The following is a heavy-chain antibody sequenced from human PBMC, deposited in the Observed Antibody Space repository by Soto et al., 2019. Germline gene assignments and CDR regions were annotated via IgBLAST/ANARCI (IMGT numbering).Heavy chain of an antibody. CDR2: IDSSGSTL. D-gene: IGHD1-7*01. Sequence: QVQLVESGGGLVKPGGSLRLSCEASGFTFTDHYMSWVRQTPGRGLEWVSYIDSSGSTLYYADSVRGRFTISRDNAKNSLFLQMNSLRPDDSAIYYCARDPDKTSKIDYWGQGTLVTVSS. CDR3: ARDPDKTSKIDY. J-gene: IGHJ4*02. V-gene: IGHV3-11*01. CDR1: GFTFTDHY.